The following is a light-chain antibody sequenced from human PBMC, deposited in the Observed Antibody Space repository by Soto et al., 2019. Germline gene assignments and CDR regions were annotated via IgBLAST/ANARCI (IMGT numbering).Light chain of an antibody. V-gene: IGLV2-14*01. CDR3: SSYTSSSTPYV. Sequence: QSALTQPASVSGSPGQSITISCTGTSSDFGGYNYVSWYQQHPGKAPKLMIYEVSNRPSGVSNRFSGSKSGNTASPTISGLQAEDEADYYCSSYTSSSTPYVFGTGTKVTVL. J-gene: IGLJ1*01. CDR1: SSDFGGYNY. CDR2: EVS.